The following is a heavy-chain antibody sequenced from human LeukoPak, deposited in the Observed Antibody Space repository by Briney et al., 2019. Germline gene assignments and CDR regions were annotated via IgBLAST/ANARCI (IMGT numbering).Heavy chain of an antibody. CDR1: GGSINSYY. CDR2: IFSSGTT. J-gene: IGHJ5*02. D-gene: IGHD2-15*01. V-gene: IGHV4-59*01. Sequence: SETLSLTCTVSGGSINSYYWSWIRQPPGKGLEWIGYIFSSGTTSYNPSLKSRVTILVDTSKNQFSLKLSSVTAADTAVYYCARGYCSGGSCYSRFKYDSRGANWFDPWGQGTLVTVSS. CDR3: ARGYCSGGSCYSRFKYDSRGANWFDP.